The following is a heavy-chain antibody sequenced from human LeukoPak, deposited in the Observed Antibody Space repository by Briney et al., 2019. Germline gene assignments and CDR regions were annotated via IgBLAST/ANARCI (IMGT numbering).Heavy chain of an antibody. J-gene: IGHJ6*02. CDR3: ARGGGMDV. CDR2: INHNGNVN. Sequence: GGPLRLSCAASGFTFSSYWMNWARQAPGKGLEWVASINHNGNVNYYVDSVKGRFTISRDNAKNSLYLQMSNLRAEDTAVYFCARGGGMDVWGQGATVTVSS. CDR1: GFTFSSYW. V-gene: IGHV3-7*03. D-gene: IGHD3-16*01.